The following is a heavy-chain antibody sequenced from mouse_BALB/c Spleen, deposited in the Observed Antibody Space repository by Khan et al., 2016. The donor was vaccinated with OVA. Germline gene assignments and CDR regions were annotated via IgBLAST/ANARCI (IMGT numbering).Heavy chain of an antibody. J-gene: IGHJ3*01. CDR3: TRHGYVAWFTY. V-gene: IGHV1S135*01. CDR1: GYSFTNYY. Sequence: VQLKESGPELMKPGASVKISCKASGYSFTNYYIHWVIQSHGKSLEWIGYIDPFSGGTTYNQKFKDKATLTVDKSSSTAYIHLSNLTSEDSAVXYCTRHGYVAWFTYWGQGTLVTVSA. CDR2: IDPFSGGT. D-gene: IGHD2-2*01.